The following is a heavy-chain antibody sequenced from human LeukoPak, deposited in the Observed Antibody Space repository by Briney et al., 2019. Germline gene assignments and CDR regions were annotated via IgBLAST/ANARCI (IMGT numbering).Heavy chain of an antibody. V-gene: IGHV3-21*01. CDR1: GFTFSSYS. Sequence: GGSLRLSCAASGFTFSSYSMNWVRQAPGKGLEWVSSISSSSVYIYYADSVKGRFTISRDNAKKSLYLQMNSLRVEDTAVYYCAKERAYGSGSYGFDYWGQGTLVTVSS. D-gene: IGHD3-10*01. CDR3: AKERAYGSGSYGFDY. J-gene: IGHJ4*02. CDR2: ISSSSVYI.